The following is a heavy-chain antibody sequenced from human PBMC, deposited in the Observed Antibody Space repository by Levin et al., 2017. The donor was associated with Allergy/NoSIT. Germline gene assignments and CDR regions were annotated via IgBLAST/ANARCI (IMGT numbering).Heavy chain of an antibody. D-gene: IGHD4-17*01. CDR3: AKGQSTTVTRPYHYGMDV. Sequence: GESLKISCAASGLTFNTYAMHWVRHVPGKGLEWVAVISYDGSKEYYAESVRGRRGRFTISRDNSRSKLFLQLNSLRTEDTAIYYCAKGQSTTVTRPYHYGMDVWGQGTTVTVSS. J-gene: IGHJ6*02. CDR1: GLTFNTYA. CDR2: ISYDGSKE. V-gene: IGHV3-30*18.